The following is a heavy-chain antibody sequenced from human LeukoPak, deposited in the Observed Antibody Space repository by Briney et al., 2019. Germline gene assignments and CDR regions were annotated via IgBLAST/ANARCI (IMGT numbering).Heavy chain of an antibody. CDR1: GFTFDDYA. J-gene: IGHJ4*02. CDR3: ARDKGYYDFWSGYHHFDY. Sequence: GGSLRLSCAASGFTFDDYAMHWVRQAPGKGLEWVSGISWNSGSIGYADSVKGRFTISRDNAKNSLYLQMNSLRAEDTAVYYCARDKGYYDFWSGYHHFDYWGQGTLVTVSS. V-gene: IGHV3-9*01. CDR2: ISWNSGSI. D-gene: IGHD3-3*01.